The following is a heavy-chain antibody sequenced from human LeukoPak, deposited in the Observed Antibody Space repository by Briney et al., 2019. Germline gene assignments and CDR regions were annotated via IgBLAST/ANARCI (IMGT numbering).Heavy chain of an antibody. J-gene: IGHJ4*02. V-gene: IGHV3-48*03. Sequence: GGSLRLSCAASGFTCINYEMHWVRQAPGKGLEWVSDISSSGSDIYYADSVKARFPIPRDNSKNPLYLQMNSVRAEDTAVYYCERPRGNVEMAAIPFDYWGQGTLVTVSS. CDR3: ERPRGNVEMAAIPFDY. CDR2: ISSSGSDI. CDR1: GFTCINYE. D-gene: IGHD5-24*01.